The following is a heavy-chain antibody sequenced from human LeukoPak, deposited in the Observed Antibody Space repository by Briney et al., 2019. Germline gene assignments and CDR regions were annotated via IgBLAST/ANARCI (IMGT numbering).Heavy chain of an antibody. D-gene: IGHD3-22*01. V-gene: IGHV4-4*02. CDR1: GGSISSNNW. CDR2: VYHDGST. J-gene: IGHJ4*02. Sequence: SGTLSLTCAVSGGSISSNNWWSWARQPPGKGLEWIGEVYHDGSTNYNPSLQSRVTISLDKSKNQFSLKLSSVTAADTAMYYCARSLYYDTSGPFDFWGQGALVSVSS. CDR3: ARSLYYDTSGPFDF.